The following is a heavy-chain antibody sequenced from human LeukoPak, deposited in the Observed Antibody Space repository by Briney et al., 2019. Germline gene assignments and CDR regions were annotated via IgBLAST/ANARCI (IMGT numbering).Heavy chain of an antibody. D-gene: IGHD1-26*01. J-gene: IGHJ4*02. Sequence: GGSLRLSCAASGFTVSSNYMSWVRQAPGKGLEWVSVIYSGGSTYYADSVKGRFTISRDNSKNTLYLQMNSLRAEDTAVYYCARHSASYYSLNYWGQGTLVTVSS. CDR2: IYSGGST. CDR3: ARHSASYYSLNY. CDR1: GFTVSSNY. V-gene: IGHV3-53*01.